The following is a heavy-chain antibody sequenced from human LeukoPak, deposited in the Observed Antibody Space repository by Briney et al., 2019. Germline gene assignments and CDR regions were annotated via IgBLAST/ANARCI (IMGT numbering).Heavy chain of an antibody. CDR1: GFTFSSYW. Sequence: GGSLRLSCAASGFTFSSYWMHWVRQAPGKGVVWVSRINSDGSDTTYADSVKGRFTISRDNAKNTLYLQMNSLRAEDTAVYYCAKNGPGLDYFDYWGQGTLVTVSS. CDR2: INSDGSDT. J-gene: IGHJ4*02. D-gene: IGHD3-10*01. V-gene: IGHV3-74*01. CDR3: AKNGPGLDYFDY.